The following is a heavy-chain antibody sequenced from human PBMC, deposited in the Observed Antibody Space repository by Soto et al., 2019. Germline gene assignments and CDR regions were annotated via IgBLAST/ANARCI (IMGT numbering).Heavy chain of an antibody. D-gene: IGHD3-22*01. J-gene: IGHJ4*02. CDR3: AREGSSTYYYDRSGYLDY. Sequence: GGSLRLSCAASGFTFSSYGMHWVRQAPGKGLEWVAVIWYDGSNKYYADSVKGRFTISRDNSKNTLYLQMNSLRAEDTAVYYCAREGSSTYYYDRSGYLDYWGQGTLV. V-gene: IGHV3-33*01. CDR1: GFTFSSYG. CDR2: IWYDGSNK.